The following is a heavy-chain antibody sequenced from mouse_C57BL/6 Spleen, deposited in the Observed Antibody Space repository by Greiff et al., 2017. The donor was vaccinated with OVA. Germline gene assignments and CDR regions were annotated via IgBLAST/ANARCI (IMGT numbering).Heavy chain of an antibody. J-gene: IGHJ1*03. CDR1: GFSLSTFGMG. Sequence: QVTLKVSGPGILQPSQTLSLTCSFSGFSLSTFGMGVGWIRPPSGMGLEWLVHIWWDADKYYNTALQSRLTISKDTSKNQVFLKIANVDTAYTATYYYARPSDGSSYWYFDVWGTGTTVTVAS. CDR2: IWWDADK. CDR3: ARPSDGSSYWYFDV. D-gene: IGHD1-1*01. V-gene: IGHV8-8*01.